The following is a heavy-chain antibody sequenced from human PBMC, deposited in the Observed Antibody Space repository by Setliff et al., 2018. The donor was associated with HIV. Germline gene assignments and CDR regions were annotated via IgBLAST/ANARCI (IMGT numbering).Heavy chain of an antibody. CDR3: AKVGSTGWYYFDY. Sequence: FTFDSYAINWVRQAPGKGLEWVSGISGSGSNTYYADSVKGRFTISRDNSKNAMYLQMNSLRAEDTAIYYCAKVGSTGWYYFDYWGHGTLVTVSS. V-gene: IGHV3-23*01. CDR2: ISGSGSNT. J-gene: IGHJ4*01. CDR1: FTFDSYA. D-gene: IGHD6-13*01.